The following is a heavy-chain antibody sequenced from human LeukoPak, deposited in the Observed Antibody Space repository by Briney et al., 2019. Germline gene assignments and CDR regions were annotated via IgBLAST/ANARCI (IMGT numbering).Heavy chain of an antibody. CDR1: GGPFSGYY. J-gene: IGHJ4*02. V-gene: IGHV4-34*01. D-gene: IGHD3-22*01. CDR3: ARGEFGYYYDSSAYTAFDY. CDR2: INHSGST. Sequence: SETLSLTCAVYGGPFSGYYWSWIRQPPRKGLEWIGEINHSGSTNYNPSFKSRVTISVDTSKNQFSLKLSSVTAADTAVYYCARGEFGYYYDSSAYTAFDYWGQGTLVTVSS.